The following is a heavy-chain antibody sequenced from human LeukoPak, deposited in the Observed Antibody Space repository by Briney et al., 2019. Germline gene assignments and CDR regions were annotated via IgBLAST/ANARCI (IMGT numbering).Heavy chain of an antibody. CDR2: INPSGGST. J-gene: IGHJ5*02. V-gene: IGHV1-46*01. CDR3: ARDRQDCSSTSCYFPENWFDP. CDR1: GYTFTSYY. Sequence: ASVKVSCKASGYTFTSYYMHWVRQAPGQGLEWMGIINPSGGSTSYAQKFQGRVTMTRDTSTNTVYMELSSLRSEDTAVYYCARDRQDCSSTSCYFPENWFDPWGQGTLVTVSS. D-gene: IGHD2-2*01.